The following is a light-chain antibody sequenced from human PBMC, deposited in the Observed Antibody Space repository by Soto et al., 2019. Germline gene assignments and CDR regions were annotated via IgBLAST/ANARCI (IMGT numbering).Light chain of an antibody. CDR1: QSVSSD. J-gene: IGKJ3*01. V-gene: IGKV3-15*01. Sequence: EIVMTQSPATLSVSPGEGVTLSCRASQSVSSDLAWYQQKPGQSPRLLMYGASTRATDIPARFSAGRSGTEFTLTNSSPQSEDVAIYYCQQYHDWPPITFGPRTKVDI. CDR3: QQYHDWPPIT. CDR2: GAS.